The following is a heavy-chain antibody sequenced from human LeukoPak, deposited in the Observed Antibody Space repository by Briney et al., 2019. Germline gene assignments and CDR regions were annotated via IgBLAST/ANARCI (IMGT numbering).Heavy chain of an antibody. V-gene: IGHV1-2*02. D-gene: IGHD1-7*01. CDR1: GYTFTGYY. J-gene: IGHJ4*02. Sequence: ASVKVSCKASGYTFTGYYMHRVRQAPGQGLEWMGWINPNSGGTNYAQKFQGRVTMTRDTSISTAYMELSRLRSDDTAVYYCARDPITGTHRAYYFDYWGQGTLVTVSS. CDR2: INPNSGGT. CDR3: ARDPITGTHRAYYFDY.